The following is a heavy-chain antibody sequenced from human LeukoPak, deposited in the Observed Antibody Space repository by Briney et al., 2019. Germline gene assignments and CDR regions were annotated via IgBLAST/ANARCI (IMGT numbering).Heavy chain of an antibody. CDR3: ARDSPVRYGDYEWYFDY. CDR1: GYTLTELS. D-gene: IGHD4-17*01. J-gene: IGHJ4*02. V-gene: IGHV1-24*01. CDR2: FDPEDGET. Sequence: VASVKVSCKVSGYTLTELSMHWVRQAPGKGLEWVGGFDPEDGETIYAQKFQGRVTMTRDTSTSTVYMELSSLRSEDTAVYYCARDSPVRYGDYEWYFDYWGQGTLVTVSS.